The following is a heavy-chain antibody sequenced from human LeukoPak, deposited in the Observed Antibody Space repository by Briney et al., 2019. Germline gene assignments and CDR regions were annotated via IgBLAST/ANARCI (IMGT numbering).Heavy chain of an antibody. D-gene: IGHD2/OR15-2a*01. CDR3: AKGNNSLSYNFDY. Sequence: GGSLRLSCAASGFTFRDFSMHWVRQAPGKGLEWLSLISGDADTTHYADSVKSRFTISRDNNKNSLYLQMNGLRLDDTAFYYCAKGNNSLSYNFDYWGQGTLATVSS. J-gene: IGHJ4*01. CDR2: ISGDADTT. CDR1: GFTFRDFS. V-gene: IGHV3-43*02.